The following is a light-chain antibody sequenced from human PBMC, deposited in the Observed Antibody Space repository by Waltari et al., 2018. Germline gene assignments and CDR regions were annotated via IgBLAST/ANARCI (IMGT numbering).Light chain of an antibody. CDR1: QSISSY. CDR3: QQSYSTPFT. CDR2: AAS. J-gene: IGKJ3*01. Sequence: VGDRVTITCRASQSISSYLNWYQQKPGKAPKLLIYAASSLQSGVPSRFSGSGSGTDFTLTISSLQPEDFAAYYCQQSYSTPFTFGPGTKVAIK. V-gene: IGKV1-39*01.